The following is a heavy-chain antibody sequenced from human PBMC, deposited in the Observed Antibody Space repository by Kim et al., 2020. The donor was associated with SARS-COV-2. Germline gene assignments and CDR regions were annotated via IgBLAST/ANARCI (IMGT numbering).Heavy chain of an antibody. CDR2: IFNSGRT. J-gene: IGHJ4*02. CDR3: ARASSYYVIDY. Sequence: SDTPSLTCTVSGGSISSYYWSWVRQPPGKGLEWIGYIFNSGRTNYNPSLKSRLTISVDTSKNQFSLKLSSVTAADTAMYFCARASSYYVIDYWGQGTLVTVSS. V-gene: IGHV4-59*13. CDR1: GGSISSYY. D-gene: IGHD1-26*01.